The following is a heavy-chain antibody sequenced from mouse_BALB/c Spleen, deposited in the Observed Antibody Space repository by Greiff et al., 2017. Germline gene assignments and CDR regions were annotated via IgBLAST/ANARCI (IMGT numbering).Heavy chain of an antibody. CDR1: GYAFSSSW. CDR3: ARGEVRRGYYAMDY. CDR2: IYPGDGDT. J-gene: IGHJ4*01. D-gene: IGHD2-14*01. V-gene: IGHV1-82*01. Sequence: QVQLQQSGPELVKPGASVKISCKASGYAFSSSWMNWVKQRPGQGLEWIGRIYPGDGDTNYNGKFKGKATLTADKSSSTAYMQLSSLTSVDSAVYFCARGEVRRGYYAMDYWGQGTSVTVSS.